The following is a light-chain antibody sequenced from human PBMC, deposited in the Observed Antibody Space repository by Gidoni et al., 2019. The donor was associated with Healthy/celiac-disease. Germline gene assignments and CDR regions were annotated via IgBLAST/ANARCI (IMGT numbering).Light chain of an antibody. J-gene: IGKJ1*01. V-gene: IGKV3-20*01. CDR3: QQYGSSPPTT. Sequence: EIVLTQSPRTLSLSPGERATLSCRASQSVSSSYLAWYQQKPGQAPRLLIYGASSRATGIPDRFSGSGSGTDFTITISRLEPEDFAVYYCQQYGSSPPTTFGQGTKVEIK. CDR2: GAS. CDR1: QSVSSSY.